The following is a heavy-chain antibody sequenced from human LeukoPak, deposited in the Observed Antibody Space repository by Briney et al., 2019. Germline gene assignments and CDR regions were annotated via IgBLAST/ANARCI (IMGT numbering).Heavy chain of an antibody. CDR3: ARVPYCTNGICYTHYYCDY. CDR2: ISSSSSTI. Sequence: PGGSLRLSCAASGFTFSSYSMNWVRQAPGKGLEWVSYISSSSSTIYYADSVKGRFTISRDNAKNSLYLQMNSLRAEDTAVYYCARVPYCTNGICYTHYYCDYWGQGTLVTVSS. CDR1: GFTFSSYS. D-gene: IGHD2-8*01. J-gene: IGHJ4*02. V-gene: IGHV3-48*01.